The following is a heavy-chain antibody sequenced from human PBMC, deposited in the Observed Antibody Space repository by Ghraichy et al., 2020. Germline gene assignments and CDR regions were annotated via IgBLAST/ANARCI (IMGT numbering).Heavy chain of an antibody. CDR2: INHSGST. CDR1: GGSFSGYY. CDR3: ARTGRRITSFEVVTDRFAFDT. V-gene: IGHV4-34*01. Sequence: SQTLSLTCAVYGGSFSGYYWSWIRQPPGKGLEWIGEINHSGSTDYNPSLKSRVTISVDTSKNQFSLKLSSVTAADTAVYYCARTGRRITSFEVVTDRFAFDTWGKGTMVTVSS. D-gene: IGHD3-3*01. J-gene: IGHJ3*02.